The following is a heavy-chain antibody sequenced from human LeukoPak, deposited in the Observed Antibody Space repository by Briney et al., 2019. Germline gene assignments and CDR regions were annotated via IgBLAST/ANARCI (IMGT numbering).Heavy chain of an antibody. CDR2: IYYSGST. J-gene: IGHJ4*02. V-gene: IGHV4-59*01. CDR1: GGSISSYY. Sequence: SETLSLTCTVSGGSISSYYWSWIRQPPGKGLEWFGYIYYSGSTNYNPSLKSRVTISVDTSKNQFSLKLSSVTAADTAVYYCARAGRYYGSGTHMDFDYWGQGTLVTVST. CDR3: ARAGRYYGSGTHMDFDY. D-gene: IGHD3-10*01.